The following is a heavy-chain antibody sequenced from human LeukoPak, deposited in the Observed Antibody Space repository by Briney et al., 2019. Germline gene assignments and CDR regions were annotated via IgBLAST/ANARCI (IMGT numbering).Heavy chain of an antibody. J-gene: IGHJ4*02. V-gene: IGHV3-23*01. CDR3: ASPMVRGVIGLDY. Sequence: GGSLRLSCAASGFTFSSYSMSWVRHAPGRGLEWVSAISGSSGSTYYADSVKSRFTISRDNSKNTLYLQMNSLRAEDTAVYYCASPMVRGVIGLDYWGQGTLVTVSS. CDR1: GFTFSSYS. D-gene: IGHD3-10*01. CDR2: ISGSSGST.